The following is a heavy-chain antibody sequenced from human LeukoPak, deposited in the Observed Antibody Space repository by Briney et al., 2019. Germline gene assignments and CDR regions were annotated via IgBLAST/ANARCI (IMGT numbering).Heavy chain of an antibody. CDR1: GFNFDDYA. J-gene: IGHJ4*02. Sequence: GRSLRLSCAASGFNFDDYAMHWVRQAPGKGLEWVSGISWNRGSIGYADSVKGRFTTSRDNAKNSLYLQMNSLRAEDTALYYCAKADSTVTTRRYFDYWGQGTLVTVSS. V-gene: IGHV3-9*01. CDR3: AKADSTVTTRRYFDY. CDR2: ISWNRGSI. D-gene: IGHD4-17*01.